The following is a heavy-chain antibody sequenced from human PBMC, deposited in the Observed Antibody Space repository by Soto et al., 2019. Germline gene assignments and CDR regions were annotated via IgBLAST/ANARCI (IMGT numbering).Heavy chain of an antibody. J-gene: IGHJ3*02. CDR1: GFTFSSYA. CDR2: ISGSGGST. D-gene: IGHD3-16*01. V-gene: IGHV3-23*01. CDR3: AKVRGRSALSGGAFDI. Sequence: EVQLLESGGGLVQPGGSLRLSCAASGFTFSSYAMSWVRQAPGKGLEWVSAISGSGGSTYYADSVKGRFTITRDNSKNTLYLQMNSLRAEDTAVYDCAKVRGRSALSGGAFDIWGQGTMVTVSS.